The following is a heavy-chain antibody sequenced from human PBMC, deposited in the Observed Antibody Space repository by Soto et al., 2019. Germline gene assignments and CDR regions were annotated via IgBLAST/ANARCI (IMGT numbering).Heavy chain of an antibody. Sequence: QVQLVESGGGVVQPGRSLRLSCAASGFMFSTHGMHWVRQAPGKGLEWVAVIWSDGNNRYYADAVKGRITISRDNSKNTVYLQMNSLRADDTAVYYCVRGDNWNDEASDYWGQGTLVTVSS. CDR2: IWSDGNNR. CDR3: VRGDNWNDEASDY. CDR1: GFMFSTHG. J-gene: IGHJ4*02. D-gene: IGHD1-1*01. V-gene: IGHV3-33*01.